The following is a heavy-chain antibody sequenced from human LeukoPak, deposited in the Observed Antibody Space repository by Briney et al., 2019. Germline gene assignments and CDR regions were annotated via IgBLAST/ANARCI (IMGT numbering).Heavy chain of an antibody. D-gene: IGHD6-19*01. CDR1: GFTFSNYG. Sequence: PGGSLRLSCAASGFTFSNYGMSWVRQAPGKGLEWVSFIGGSGSNTYYADSVKGRFTISRDNSKNTLYLQMNSLRGEDTAVYYCAKGYSSGWYDFDYWGQGTLVPVSS. CDR3: AKGYSSGWYDFDY. J-gene: IGHJ4*02. CDR2: IGGSGSNT. V-gene: IGHV3-23*01.